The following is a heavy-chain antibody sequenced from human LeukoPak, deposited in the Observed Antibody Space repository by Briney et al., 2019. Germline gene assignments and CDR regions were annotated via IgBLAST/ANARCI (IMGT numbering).Heavy chain of an antibody. V-gene: IGHV4-38-2*01. CDR1: GYSISSGYY. J-gene: IGHJ4*02. CDR2: MYHSGST. D-gene: IGHD5-12*01. CDR3: ARSRQGWWLLDY. Sequence: SETLSLTCAVSGYSISSGYYWGWIRQPPVKGLEWIGSMYHSGSTYYNPSLKSRVSISVDTSKNQFSLNMSSVTAADTAVYYCARSRQGWWLLDYWGQGTLVTV.